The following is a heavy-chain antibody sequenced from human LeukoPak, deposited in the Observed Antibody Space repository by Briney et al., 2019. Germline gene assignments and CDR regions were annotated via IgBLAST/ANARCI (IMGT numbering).Heavy chain of an antibody. J-gene: IGHJ6*02. Sequence: GGSLRLSCAASGFTFSSYEMNWVRQAPGKGLEWVSYISSSGSTIYYADSVKGRFTISRDNAKNSLYLQMNSLRAEDTAVYYCARNNRGSSGYYYYYYYYGMDVWGQGTTVTVSS. CDR1: GFTFSSYE. CDR2: ISSSGSTI. CDR3: ARNNRGSSGYYYYYYYYGMDV. V-gene: IGHV3-48*03. D-gene: IGHD3-22*01.